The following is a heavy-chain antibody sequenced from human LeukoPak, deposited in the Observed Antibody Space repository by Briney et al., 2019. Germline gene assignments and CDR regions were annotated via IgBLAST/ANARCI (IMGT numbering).Heavy chain of an antibody. V-gene: IGHV1-2*02. J-gene: IGHJ4*02. D-gene: IGHD3-22*01. CDR1: GYTFTGYY. CDR3: ARVDYYDSSGYYY. Sequence: ASVKVSCKASGYTFTGYYMHWVRQAPGQGLEWMGWINPNSGGANYAQKFQGRVTMTRDMSISTAYMELSRLRSDDTAVYYCARVDYYDSSGYYYWGQGTLVTVSS. CDR2: INPNSGGA.